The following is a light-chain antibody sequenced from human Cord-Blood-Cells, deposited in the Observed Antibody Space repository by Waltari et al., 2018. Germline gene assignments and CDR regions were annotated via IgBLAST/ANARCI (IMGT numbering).Light chain of an antibody. V-gene: IGKV3-11*01. Sequence: EIVLTQPPATLSLSPGERATLSCRASQSVSSYLAWSQQKPGQAPRLLIYDASNRATGIPARFSGSGSGTDFTLTISSLEPEDFAVYYCQQRSNWPLTFGGGTKVEIK. CDR3: QQRSNWPLT. CDR2: DAS. CDR1: QSVSSY. J-gene: IGKJ4*01.